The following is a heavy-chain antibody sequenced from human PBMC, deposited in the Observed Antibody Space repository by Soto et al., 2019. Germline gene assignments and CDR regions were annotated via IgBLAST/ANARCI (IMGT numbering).Heavy chain of an antibody. CDR1: GGSISSSSYY. Sequence: QLQLQESGPGLVKPSETLSLTCTVSGGSISSSSYYWGWIRQPPGKGREWIGSIYYSGSTYYNPSLKSRVTVLVDRSKNQLSGNLSDETAADTDVYSCARLTRSSMTIVRGGIPAVYYWSQGTLVNVSS. CDR3: ARLTRSSMTIVRGGIPAVYY. D-gene: IGHD3-10*01. J-gene: IGHJ4*02. CDR2: IYYSGST. V-gene: IGHV4-39*01.